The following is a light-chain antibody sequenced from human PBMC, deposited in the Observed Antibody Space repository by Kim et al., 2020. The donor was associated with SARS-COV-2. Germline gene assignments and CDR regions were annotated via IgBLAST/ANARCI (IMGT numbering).Light chain of an antibody. V-gene: IGLV3-19*01. J-gene: IGLJ2*01. CDR3: YSRDSSGKGV. Sequence: VAVGQTVRITCQGDSLRTYYAAWYQQKPGQAPLLVIYGNNKRPSGIPDRFSGSSSGNTPSLTIPGAQAEDEADYYCYSRDSSGKGVFGGGTKLTVL. CDR1: SLRTYY. CDR2: GNN.